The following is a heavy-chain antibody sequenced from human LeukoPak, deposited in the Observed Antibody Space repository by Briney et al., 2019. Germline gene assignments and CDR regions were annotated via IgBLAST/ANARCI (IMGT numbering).Heavy chain of an antibody. V-gene: IGHV3-74*01. CDR1: GFTFSSYW. CDR2: INSDGSST. CDR3: ARDINYYDSSGYYKDY. D-gene: IGHD3-22*01. J-gene: IGHJ4*02. Sequence: GGSLRLSCAASGFTFSSYWMHWVRQAPGKGLVWVSPINSDGSSTSYADSVKGRFTVSRDNAKNTLYLQMNSLRAEDTAVYYCARDINYYDSSGYYKDYWGQGTLVTVSS.